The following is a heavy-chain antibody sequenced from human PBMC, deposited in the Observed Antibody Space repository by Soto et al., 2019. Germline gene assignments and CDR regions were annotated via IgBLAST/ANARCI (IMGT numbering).Heavy chain of an antibody. CDR1: GGSISSYY. D-gene: IGHD6-13*01. CDR3: ASSRGAAAGFLDY. Sequence: SETLSLTCTVSGGSISSYYWSWIRQPPGKGLEWIGYIYYSGSTNYNPSLKSRVTISVDTSKNQFSLKLSSVTAADTAVYYCASSRGAAAGFLDYWGQGTLVTVSS. V-gene: IGHV4-59*01. CDR2: IYYSGST. J-gene: IGHJ4*02.